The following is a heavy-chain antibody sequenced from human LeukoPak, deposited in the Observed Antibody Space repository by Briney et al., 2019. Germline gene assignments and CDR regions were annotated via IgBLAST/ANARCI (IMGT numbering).Heavy chain of an antibody. J-gene: IGHJ3*02. CDR3: ARELWRYAFDI. D-gene: IGHD2-21*01. CDR2: IYYSGST. CDR1: GGSISSGDYY. Sequence: SSQTLSLTCTVSGGSISSGDYYWSWIRQPPGKGLEWIGYIYYSGSTYYNPSLRSRLTISVDTSKNQFSLKLSSVTAADTAVYYCARELWRYAFDIWGQGTMVTVSS. V-gene: IGHV4-30-4*01.